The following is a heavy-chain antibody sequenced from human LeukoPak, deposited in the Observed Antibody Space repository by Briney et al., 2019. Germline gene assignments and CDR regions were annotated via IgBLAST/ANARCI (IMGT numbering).Heavy chain of an antibody. CDR3: ARVALRYFDWLGVRSELDY. V-gene: IGHV3-7*01. J-gene: IGHJ4*02. CDR1: GFTFSSYW. Sequence: GGSLRLSCAASGFTFSSYWMSWVRQAPGKGLEWVANIKQDGSEKYYVDSVKGRFTISRDNAKNSLYLQMNSLRAEDTAVYYCARVALRYFDWLGVRSELDYWGQGTLVTVPS. CDR2: IKQDGSEK. D-gene: IGHD3-9*01.